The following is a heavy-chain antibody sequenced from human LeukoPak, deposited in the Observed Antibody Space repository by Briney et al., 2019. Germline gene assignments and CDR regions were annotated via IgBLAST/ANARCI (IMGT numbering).Heavy chain of an antibody. D-gene: IGHD1-1*01. J-gene: IGHJ4*02. CDR1: GYSFTSYW. CDR2: IYPGDSDT. CDR3: ARLALSRQQLARGHDY. V-gene: IGHV5-51*01. Sequence: PGESLKISCKGSGYSFTSYWIGWVRQMPGKGLEWMGIIYPGDSDTRYSPSFQGQVTISADKSITAAYLQWSSLKASDTAMYYCARLALSRQQLARGHDYWGQGTLVTVSS.